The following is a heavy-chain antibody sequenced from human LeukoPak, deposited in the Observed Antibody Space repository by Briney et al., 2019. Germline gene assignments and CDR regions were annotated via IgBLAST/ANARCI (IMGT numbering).Heavy chain of an antibody. J-gene: IGHJ6*02. CDR2: ISSSSSYI. CDR3: AREMCGGDCYSPYYYGMDV. Sequence: PGGSLRLSCAASGFTFSSYSMNWVRQAPGKGLEWVSSISSSSSYIYYADSVKGRFTISRDNAKNSLYLQMNSLRAEDTAVYYCAREMCGGDCYSPYYYGMDVWGQGTTVTVSS. V-gene: IGHV3-21*01. CDR1: GFTFSSYS. D-gene: IGHD2-21*02.